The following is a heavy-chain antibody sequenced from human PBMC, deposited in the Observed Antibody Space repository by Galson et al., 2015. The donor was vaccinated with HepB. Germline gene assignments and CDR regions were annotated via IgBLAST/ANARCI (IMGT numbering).Heavy chain of an antibody. V-gene: IGHV3-30*18. J-gene: IGHJ4*02. CDR1: GFTFKSFE. Sequence: SLRLSCAVSGFTFKSFEMNWVRQAPGQGLEWVAFVSFDGSNTYYADSVKGRFTISRDTSNNTLYLHMNSLRPEDTAVYYCAKDAPTWYSSSYYHFDYWGQGALVTVSS. CDR2: VSFDGSNT. D-gene: IGHD1-26*01. CDR3: AKDAPTWYSSSYYHFDY.